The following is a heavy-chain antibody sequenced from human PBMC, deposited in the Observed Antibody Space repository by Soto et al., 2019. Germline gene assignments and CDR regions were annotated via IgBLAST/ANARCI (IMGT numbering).Heavy chain of an antibody. D-gene: IGHD6-13*01. CDR1: GYTFTSYA. V-gene: IGHV1-3*01. CDR3: ARGLLIAAAGNY. J-gene: IGHJ4*02. CDR2: INAGNGNT. Sequence: GASVKVSCKASGYTFTSYAMHWVRQAPGQRLEWMGWINAGNGNTKYSQKFQGRVTITRDTSASTAYMELSSLRSEDTAVYYCARGLLIAAAGNYWGQGTLVTVS.